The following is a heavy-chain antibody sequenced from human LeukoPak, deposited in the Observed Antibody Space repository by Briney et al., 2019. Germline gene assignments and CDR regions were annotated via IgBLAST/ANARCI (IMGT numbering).Heavy chain of an antibody. CDR3: AREDGYCSGGNCYSYFDS. Sequence: GGSLRLSCAASKFIFSNYWMSWVRQAPGKGLEWVAYIKKTGSETYYVDSVKGRFTITRDNARNSLFLQMNSLRAEDTAVYYCAREDGYCSGGNCYSYFDSWGQGALVTVSS. CDR1: KFIFSNYW. V-gene: IGHV3-7*01. D-gene: IGHD2-15*01. J-gene: IGHJ4*02. CDR2: IKKTGSET.